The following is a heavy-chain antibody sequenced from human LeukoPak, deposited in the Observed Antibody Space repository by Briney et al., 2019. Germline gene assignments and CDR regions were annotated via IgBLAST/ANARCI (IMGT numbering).Heavy chain of an antibody. J-gene: IGHJ4*02. Sequence: SGGSLRLSCAASGFTFSDYAMSWVRQAPGKGLEWDSGVSGSGSSSYYVDSVKGRFTISRDNSKNTLYLQMNSLRAEDTAVYYCAGRGTYCSSTSCPSIDYWGQGTLVTVSS. D-gene: IGHD2-2*01. CDR3: AGRGTYCSSTSCPSIDY. CDR1: GFTFSDYA. CDR2: VSGSGSSS. V-gene: IGHV3-23*01.